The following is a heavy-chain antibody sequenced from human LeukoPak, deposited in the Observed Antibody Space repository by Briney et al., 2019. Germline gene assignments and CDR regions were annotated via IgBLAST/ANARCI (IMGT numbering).Heavy chain of an antibody. CDR2: INHSGST. Sequence: SETLSLTCAVYGGSFSGYYWSWIRQPPGRGLEWIGEINHSGSTNYNPSLKSRVTISVDTSKNQFSLKLGSVTAADTAVYYCARWRQWLGYFDYWGQGTLVTVSS. V-gene: IGHV4-34*01. J-gene: IGHJ4*02. D-gene: IGHD6-19*01. CDR3: ARWRQWLGYFDY. CDR1: GGSFSGYY.